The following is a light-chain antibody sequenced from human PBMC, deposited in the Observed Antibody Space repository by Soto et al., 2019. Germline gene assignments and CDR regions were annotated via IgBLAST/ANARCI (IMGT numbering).Light chain of an antibody. CDR3: QRYHDYSWT. J-gene: IGKJ1*01. Sequence: DIHMTQSPSTLSASVGDRVTITCRASQSISVWLAWYQQKPGKAPNLLIYKTSSLETGVPSRFGGSGSGTEFTLTISSLQPDDFATYYCQRYHDYSWTFGQGTKVEIK. CDR2: KTS. V-gene: IGKV1-5*03. CDR1: QSISVW.